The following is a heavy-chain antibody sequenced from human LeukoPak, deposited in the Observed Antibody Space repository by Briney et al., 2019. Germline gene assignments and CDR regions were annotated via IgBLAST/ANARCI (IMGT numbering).Heavy chain of an antibody. D-gene: IGHD6-13*01. CDR2: IYYSGST. V-gene: IGHV4-59*01. CDR3: ASMYSSSWYRN. Sequence: LRLSCAASGFTFDDYAMHWVRQAPGKSLEWIGYIYYSGSTNYNPSLKSRVTISVDTSKNQFSLKLSSVTAADTAVYYCASMYSSSWYRNWGQGTLVTVSS. J-gene: IGHJ4*02. CDR1: GFTFDDYA.